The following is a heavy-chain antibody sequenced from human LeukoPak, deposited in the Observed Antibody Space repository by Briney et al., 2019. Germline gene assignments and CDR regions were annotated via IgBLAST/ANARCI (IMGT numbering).Heavy chain of an antibody. V-gene: IGHV3-48*03. CDR3: ARDLGGGTFDY. J-gene: IGHJ4*02. Sequence: GGSLRLSCAASGFTFSSYEMNWVRQAPGKGLEWVSYISSSGSTIYYADSMKGRFTISRDNAKNSLYLQMNSLRAEDTAVYYCARDLGGGTFDYWGQGTLVTVSS. D-gene: IGHD1-26*01. CDR2: ISSSGSTI. CDR1: GFTFSSYE.